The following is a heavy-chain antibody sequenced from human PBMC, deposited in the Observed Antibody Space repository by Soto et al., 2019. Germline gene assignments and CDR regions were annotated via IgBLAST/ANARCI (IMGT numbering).Heavy chain of an antibody. D-gene: IGHD1-26*01. V-gene: IGHV1-46*01. CDR2: INPSGSST. CDR1: GYISSNYY. Sequence: QVQLVQSGAEVKKPGASVKVSCKASGYISSNYYIHWVRQAPGQGLEWMGIINPSGSSTRYAQKFQGRVTMTRDTSSSTVYMELSSLRFDDTAVYYCARDVGDSGSHWFDPWGQGSLVTVSS. J-gene: IGHJ5*02. CDR3: ARDVGDSGSHWFDP.